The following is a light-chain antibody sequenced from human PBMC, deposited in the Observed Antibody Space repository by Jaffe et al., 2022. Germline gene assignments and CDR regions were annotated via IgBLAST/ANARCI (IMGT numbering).Light chain of an antibody. Sequence: QSALTQPASVSASPGQSITISCTGTSSDVGGYNYVSWYQHHPGKAPKLLIYEVTNRPSGVSNRFSGSKSGNTASLTISGLQAEDEADYYCSSYTSRTTGVFGGGTKLAVL. J-gene: IGLJ3*02. CDR3: SSYTSRTTGV. V-gene: IGLV2-14*01. CDR1: SSDVGGYNY. CDR2: EVT.